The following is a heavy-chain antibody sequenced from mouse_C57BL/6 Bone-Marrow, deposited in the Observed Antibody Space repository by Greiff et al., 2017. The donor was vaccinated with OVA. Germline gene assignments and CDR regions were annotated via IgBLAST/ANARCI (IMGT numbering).Heavy chain of an antibody. J-gene: IGHJ3*01. V-gene: IGHV1-69*01. D-gene: IGHD1-1*01. CDR1: GYTFTSYW. CDR2: IDPSDSYT. Sequence: QVQLQQPGAELVMPGASVKLSCKASGYTFTSYWMHWVKQRPGQGLEWIGEIDPSDSYTNYNQKFKGKSTLTVDKSSSTAYMQLSSLTSVDSAVYYCARESLYYYGSSPFAYWGQGTLVTVSA. CDR3: ARESLYYYGSSPFAY.